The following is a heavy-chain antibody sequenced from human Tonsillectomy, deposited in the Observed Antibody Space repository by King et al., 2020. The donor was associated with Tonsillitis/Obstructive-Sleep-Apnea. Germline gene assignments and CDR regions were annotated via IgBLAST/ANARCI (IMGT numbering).Heavy chain of an antibody. V-gene: IGHV5-51*01. D-gene: IGHD3-22*01. CDR2: IYPGDSDT. CDR3: ASHEDTSGYYGAFDI. Sequence: QLVQSGAEVKKPGESPKISCKGSGYSFTSYWIGWVRQMPGKGLEWMGIIYPGDSDTRYSPSFQGQVTISADKSISTAYLQWSSLKASDTAMYYCASHEDTSGYYGAFDIWGQGTMVTVSS. J-gene: IGHJ3*02. CDR1: GYSFTSYW.